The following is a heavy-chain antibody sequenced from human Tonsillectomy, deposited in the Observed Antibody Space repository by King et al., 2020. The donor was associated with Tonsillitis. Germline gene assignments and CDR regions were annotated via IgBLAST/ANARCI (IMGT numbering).Heavy chain of an antibody. V-gene: IGHV3-30*03. CDR2: ISFDGSNK. D-gene: IGHD2/OR15-2a*01. J-gene: IGHJ4*02. CDR3: AAEYDY. Sequence: VQLVESGGGVVQPGRSLRLSSAASGFTFSTFGMHWVRQAPGKGLEWVAVISFDGSNKLYADSVKGRFTISRDNSKNTLYLQMNSLRTEDTAVYFCAAEYDYWGQGTLVTVSS. CDR1: GFTFSTFG.